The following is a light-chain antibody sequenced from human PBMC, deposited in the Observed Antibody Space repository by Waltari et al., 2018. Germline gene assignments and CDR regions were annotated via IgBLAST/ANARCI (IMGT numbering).Light chain of an antibody. CDR2: YAS. Sequence: EIVLTQSPDFQSVTPKEKVTITCRASQDISTSLHWYQQKPDQSPKLLIKYASESFSGVPSRFSGSGSGTHFTHTINSLEAEDAATYYCQQRRSFPLTFGGGTKVEIK. V-gene: IGKV6-21*01. J-gene: IGKJ4*01. CDR1: QDISTS. CDR3: QQRRSFPLT.